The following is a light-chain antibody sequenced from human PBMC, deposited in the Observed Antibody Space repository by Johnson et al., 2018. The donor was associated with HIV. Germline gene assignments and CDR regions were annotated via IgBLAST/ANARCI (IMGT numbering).Light chain of an antibody. V-gene: IGLV1-51*01. CDR1: SSNIGNNY. J-gene: IGLJ1*01. CDR2: DNN. CDR3: GTWDSSLSARV. Sequence: QSVLTQPPSVSAAPGQKVTISCSGSSSNIGNNYVSWYQQLPGTAPKLLIYDNNKRPSGIPDRFSGSKSGKSATLCITGLQTGDEADYYCGTWDSSLSARVFGTGTKVTVL.